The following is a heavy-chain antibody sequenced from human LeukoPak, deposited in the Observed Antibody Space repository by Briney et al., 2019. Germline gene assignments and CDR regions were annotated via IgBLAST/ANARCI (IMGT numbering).Heavy chain of an antibody. J-gene: IGHJ6*04. Sequence: GGSLRLSCAASGFTFSSYWMHWVRQAPGKGLEWVSAISGSGGSTYYGDSVKGRFTISRDNTKNTLYLQMNSLRAEDTAVYYCAELGITMIGGVWGKGTTVTISS. CDR3: AELGITMIGGV. CDR2: ISGSGGST. CDR1: GFTFSSYW. V-gene: IGHV3-23*01. D-gene: IGHD3-10*02.